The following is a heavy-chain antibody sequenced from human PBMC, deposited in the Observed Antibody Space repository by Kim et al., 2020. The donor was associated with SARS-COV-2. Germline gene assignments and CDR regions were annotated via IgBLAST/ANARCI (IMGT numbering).Heavy chain of an antibody. Sequence: GGSLRLSCAASGFTVSSNYMSWVRQAPGKGLEWVSVIYSGGSTYYADSVKGRFTISRDNSKNTLYLQMNSLRAEDTAVYYCARGGLEAAIQGKGGYYYYYYGMDVWGQGTTVTVSS. CDR2: IYSGGST. D-gene: IGHD2-2*02. J-gene: IGHJ6*02. V-gene: IGHV3-53*01. CDR3: ARGGLEAAIQGKGGYYYYYYGMDV. CDR1: GFTVSSNY.